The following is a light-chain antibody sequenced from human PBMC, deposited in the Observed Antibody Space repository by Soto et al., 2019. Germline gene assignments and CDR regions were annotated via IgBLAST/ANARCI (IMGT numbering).Light chain of an antibody. J-gene: IGLJ2*01. V-gene: IGLV2-14*01. CDR3: SSYTTSSTLL. Sequence: QSALTQPASVSGSPGQSIAISCTGTSSDVGAYNYVSWYQRHPGKAPKLMIYEVSNRPSGVSNRFSGSKSGNTASLTISGLQAEDEADYHCSSYTTSSTLLFGGGTKLTVL. CDR1: SSDVGAYNY. CDR2: EVS.